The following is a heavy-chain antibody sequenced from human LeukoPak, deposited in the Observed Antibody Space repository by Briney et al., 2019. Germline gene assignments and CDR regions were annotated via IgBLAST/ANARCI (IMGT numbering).Heavy chain of an antibody. J-gene: IGHJ4*02. Sequence: EPGGSLRLSCAASGFTVSSNYMSWVRQAPGKGLEWVSVIYSGGSTYYADSVKGRFTISRDNSKNTLYFQMNSLRAEDTAMYYCARDRGGYYFDYWGQGTLVTVSS. CDR2: IYSGGST. D-gene: IGHD3-16*01. CDR3: ARDRGGYYFDY. CDR1: GFTVSSNY. V-gene: IGHV3-53*01.